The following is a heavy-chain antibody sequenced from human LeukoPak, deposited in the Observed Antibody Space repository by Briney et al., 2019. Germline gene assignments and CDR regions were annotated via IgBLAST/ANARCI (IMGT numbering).Heavy chain of an antibody. CDR1: GFTFGSYE. V-gene: IGHV3-48*03. D-gene: IGHD1-26*01. CDR3: ARGVGTIKNIAFDI. CDR2: ISSSGSTI. J-gene: IGHJ3*02. Sequence: VQPGGAPGLSVAAPGFTFGSYEKDWGPRAPGKGLGGVSYISSSGSTIYYADSVKGRFTISRDNAKNSLYLQLNSLRAEDTAVYYCARGVGTIKNIAFDIWGQGTMVTVSS.